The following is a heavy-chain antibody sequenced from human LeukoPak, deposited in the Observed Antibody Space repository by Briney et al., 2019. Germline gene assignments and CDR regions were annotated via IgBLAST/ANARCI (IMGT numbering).Heavy chain of an antibody. D-gene: IGHD3-3*01. J-gene: IGHJ4*02. CDR1: GGTFSSYA. V-gene: IGHV1-69*01. CDR2: INPIFGTA. CDR3: ARGFLETYYFDY. Sequence: ASVKVSCKASGGTFSSYAISWVRQAPGQGLEWMGGINPIFGTANYAQKFQGRVTITADESTSTAYMELSSLRSEDTAVYYCARGFLETYYFDYWGQGTLVTVSS.